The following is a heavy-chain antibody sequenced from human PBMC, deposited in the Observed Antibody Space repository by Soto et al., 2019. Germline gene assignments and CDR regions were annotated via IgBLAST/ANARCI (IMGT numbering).Heavy chain of an antibody. D-gene: IGHD2-2*01. CDR2: IIPIFGTA. V-gene: IGHV1-69*12. CDR1: GGTFSSYA. CDR3: ATHWTVVPRYYYGMDV. J-gene: IGHJ6*02. Sequence: QVQLVQSGAEVKKPASSVKVSCKASGGTFSSYAISWVRQAPGQGLEWMGGIIPIFGTADYAQKFQGRVTITEDESTSTAYMELSSLRSEDTAVYYCATHWTVVPRYYYGMDVWGQVTTVTVSS.